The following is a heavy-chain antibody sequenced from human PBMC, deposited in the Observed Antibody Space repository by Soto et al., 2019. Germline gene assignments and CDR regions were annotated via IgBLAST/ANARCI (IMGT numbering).Heavy chain of an antibody. CDR2: ISAYNSNT. CDR3: ARPSGSYGDYAWSLKY. D-gene: IGHD4-17*01. CDR1: GYTFTGYS. V-gene: IGHV1-18*01. J-gene: IGHJ4*02. Sequence: QVQLVQSGAEVKKPGASVKVSCKASGYTFTGYSVGWVRQAPGQGLEWMGWISAYNSNTNYAQKFQDRLTMTTDASTSTAYMELRSLRSDDTAVYYCARPSGSYGDYAWSLKYWGQGTLVTVSS.